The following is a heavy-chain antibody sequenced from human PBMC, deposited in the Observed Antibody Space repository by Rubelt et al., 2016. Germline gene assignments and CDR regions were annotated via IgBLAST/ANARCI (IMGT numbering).Heavy chain of an antibody. V-gene: IGHV3-7*01. CDR3: ARHGDWFASVFS. CDR1: GFTFSTYW. Sequence: EVQLVESGGGLVQPGGSLRLSCAASGFTFSTYWMSWVRQATGKGLEWVATIKQDGTEQDYADSLKGRFTISKDNAKNTLDLKWKDLRGEDTAVYYCARHGDWFASVFSWGQGTLVTVSS. CDR2: IKQDGTEQ. D-gene: IGHD3-9*01. J-gene: IGHJ5*02.